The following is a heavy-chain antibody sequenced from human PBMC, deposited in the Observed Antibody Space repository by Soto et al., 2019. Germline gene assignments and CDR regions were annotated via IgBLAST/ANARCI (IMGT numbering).Heavy chain of an antibody. CDR2: ISYDGSNK. CDR3: AKGVAAAYYYGMDV. J-gene: IGHJ6*02. D-gene: IGHD6-13*01. CDR1: GFTFSSYG. V-gene: IGHV3-30*18. Sequence: PGGSLSLSCAASGFTFSSYGIHWVGQAPGKGLEWVAVISYDGSNKYYADSVKGRFTISRDNSKNTLYLQMNSLRAEDTAVYYCAKGVAAAYYYGMDVWGQGTTVTVYS.